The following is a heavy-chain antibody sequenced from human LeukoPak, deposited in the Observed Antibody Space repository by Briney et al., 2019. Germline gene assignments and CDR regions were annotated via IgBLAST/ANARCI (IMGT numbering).Heavy chain of an antibody. J-gene: IGHJ4*02. CDR2: IYPGDSDT. CDR3: ARSPVVPAAIAYYFDY. CDR1: GYSFTSYW. D-gene: IGHD2-2*01. V-gene: IGHV5-51*01. Sequence: GGSLEISLKGSGYSFTSYWIGWVRQMPGKGLEGMGIIYPGDSDTRYSPSFQGQVTISADKSISTAYLQWSSLKASDTAMYYCARSPVVPAAIAYYFDYWGQGTLVTVSS.